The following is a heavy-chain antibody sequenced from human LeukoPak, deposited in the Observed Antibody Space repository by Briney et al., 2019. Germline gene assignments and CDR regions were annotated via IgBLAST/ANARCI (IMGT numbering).Heavy chain of an antibody. CDR1: GGSFSGYY. CDR3: ARDNSAAYFDY. V-gene: IGHV4-59*12. CDR2: TYYSGNT. D-gene: IGHD2-15*01. J-gene: IGHJ4*02. Sequence: PSETLSLTCAVYGGSFSGYYWSWIRQPPGKGLEWIGYTYYSGNTNYNPSLKSRVTISVDTSKNQFSLKLSSVTAADTAVYYCARDNSAAYFDYWGQGTLVTVSS.